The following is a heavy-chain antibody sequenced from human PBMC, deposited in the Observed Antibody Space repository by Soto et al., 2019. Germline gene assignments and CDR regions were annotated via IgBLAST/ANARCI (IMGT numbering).Heavy chain of an antibody. D-gene: IGHD5-12*01. J-gene: IGHJ6*03. CDR2: IYYSGGT. V-gene: IGHV4-31*03. CDR3: ARKDSGYADYMDV. Sequence: QVQLQESGPGLVKPSQTVSLTCTVSGGSISRGGYYWSWIRQHPGKGLEWIGYIYYSGGTYYNPSLKSRVTISVDTSENQFSLRLSSVTAADTAVYYCARKDSGYADYMDVWGKGTTVTVSS. CDR1: GGSISRGGYY.